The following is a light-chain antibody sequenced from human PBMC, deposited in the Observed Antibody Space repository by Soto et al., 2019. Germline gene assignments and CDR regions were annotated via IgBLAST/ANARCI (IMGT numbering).Light chain of an antibody. V-gene: IGKV3-15*01. CDR1: QSVSNN. J-gene: IGKJ1*01. CDR2: GAS. CDR3: QQYNNWPPVT. Sequence: EVVMTQSPATLSVSPGESATLSCRASQSVSNNLAWYQQKPGQAPRLLIYGASPRATGIPARFSGSGSGTEFTLTISSLQSEDFAVYYCQQYNNWPPVTFGQGTKVDMK.